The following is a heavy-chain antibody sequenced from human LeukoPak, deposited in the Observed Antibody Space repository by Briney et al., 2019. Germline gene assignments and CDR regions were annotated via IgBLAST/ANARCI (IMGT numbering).Heavy chain of an antibody. CDR3: ARAPLGLCSGGTCKRYFDY. Sequence: KASETLSLTCTVSGGSISSSSYYWSWIRQPPGKGLEFIGYINYSGSTSYNPSLKSRATISVDTSKNQFSLKLSSVTAADTAVYYCARAPLGLCSGGTCKRYFDYWGQGTLVTVPS. V-gene: IGHV4-30-4*01. CDR2: INYSGST. J-gene: IGHJ4*02. D-gene: IGHD2-15*01. CDR1: GGSISSSSYY.